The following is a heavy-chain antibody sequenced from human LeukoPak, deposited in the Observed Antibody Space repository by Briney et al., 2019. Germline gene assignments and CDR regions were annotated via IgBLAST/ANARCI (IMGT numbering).Heavy chain of an antibody. CDR1: GGSISSSSYY. D-gene: IGHD3-10*01. V-gene: IGHV4-61*05. Sequence: SETLSLTCTVSGGSISSSSYYWGWIRQPPGKGLECIGYIHYTGSTNYNPSLKSRVTISVDTSKNQFSLKLSSVTAADTAIYYCARGGYYGSGNDFRFDPWGQGTLVTVSS. J-gene: IGHJ5*02. CDR2: IHYTGST. CDR3: ARGGYYGSGNDFRFDP.